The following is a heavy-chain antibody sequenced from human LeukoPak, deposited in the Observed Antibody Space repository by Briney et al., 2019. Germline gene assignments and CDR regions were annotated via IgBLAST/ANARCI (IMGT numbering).Heavy chain of an antibody. CDR1: GFTFSSYS. CDR2: ISSSSSPI. Sequence: GGSLSLSCAASGFTFSSYSMSWVRQAPGKGLEWVSYISSSSSPIYYADSAKGRFTISRDNAKNSLYLQMNSLRAEDTTVYYCARSGYCTSTSCLNGRGSFDIWGQGTMVTASS. J-gene: IGHJ3*02. CDR3: ARSGYCTSTSCLNGRGSFDI. D-gene: IGHD2-2*01. V-gene: IGHV3-48*04.